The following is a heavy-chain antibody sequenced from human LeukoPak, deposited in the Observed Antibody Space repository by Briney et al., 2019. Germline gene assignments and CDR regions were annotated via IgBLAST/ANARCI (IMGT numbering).Heavy chain of an antibody. CDR3: ATHWRGR. D-gene: IGHD1-1*01. CDR2: IKEDGSRR. J-gene: IGHJ4*02. V-gene: IGHV3-7*03. CDR1: GFTFNSYW. Sequence: GGSLRLSCAASGFTFNSYWMSWVRQAPGKGPEWVANIKEDGSRRYYSESVRGRFTISRDNSENSLYLQMNSLRAEDTAVYYCATHWRGRWGQGTLVSVSS.